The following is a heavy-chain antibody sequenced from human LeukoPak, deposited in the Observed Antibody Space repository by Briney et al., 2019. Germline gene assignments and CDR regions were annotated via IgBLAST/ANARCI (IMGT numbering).Heavy chain of an antibody. Sequence: SETLSLTCTVSGGSISSSSYYWGWIRQPPGKGLEWIGEINHSGSTNYNPSLKSRVTISVDTSKNQFSLKLSSVTAADTAVYYCARGPGDPTGAFDIWGQGTMVTVSS. CDR2: INHSGST. J-gene: IGHJ3*02. V-gene: IGHV4-39*07. CDR3: ARGPGDPTGAFDI. CDR1: GGSISSSSYY.